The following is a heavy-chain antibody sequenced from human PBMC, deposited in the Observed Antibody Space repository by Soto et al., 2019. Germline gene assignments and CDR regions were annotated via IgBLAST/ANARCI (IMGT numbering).Heavy chain of an antibody. CDR3: ARELELRWFGDLLSFDD. V-gene: IGHV1-46*01. CDR1: GYTFTSYG. D-gene: IGHD3-10*01. J-gene: IGHJ4*02. CDR2: INPSGGST. Sequence: ASVKVSCKASGYTFTSYGISWVRQAPGQGLEWMGIINPSGGSTSYAQKFQGRVTMTRDTSTSTVYMELSSLRSEDTAVYYCARELELRWFGDLLSFDDWAQGTLVPVSS.